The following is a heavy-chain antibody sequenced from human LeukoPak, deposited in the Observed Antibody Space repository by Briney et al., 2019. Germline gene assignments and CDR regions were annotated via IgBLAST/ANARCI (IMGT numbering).Heavy chain of an antibody. D-gene: IGHD3-16*02. V-gene: IGHV5-51*01. Sequence: GESLKISCKGSGYSFTSYWIGWVRQMPGKGLEWMGIIYPGDSDTRYSPSFQGQVTISADKSISTAYLQCSSLKASASAILYCSRLPYYDYVWRSYRYTYFDYWGQGTLVTVSS. CDR1: GYSFTSYW. CDR2: IYPGDSDT. CDR3: SRLPYYDYVWRSYRYTYFDY. J-gene: IGHJ4*02.